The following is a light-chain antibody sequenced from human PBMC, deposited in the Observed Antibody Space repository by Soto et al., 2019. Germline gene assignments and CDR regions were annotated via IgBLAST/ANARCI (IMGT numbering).Light chain of an antibody. J-gene: IGKJ5*01. V-gene: IGKV1-39*01. Sequence: DIQMTQSPYSLSAAVGDRVTIACRASQNINTYLNWYQQKPGRAPKVLISAASSLQSGVPSRFSGSGSGTDFTLTISSLQPEDFATYYCQQSYSTPITFGQGTRLEIK. CDR1: QNINTY. CDR3: QQSYSTPIT. CDR2: AAS.